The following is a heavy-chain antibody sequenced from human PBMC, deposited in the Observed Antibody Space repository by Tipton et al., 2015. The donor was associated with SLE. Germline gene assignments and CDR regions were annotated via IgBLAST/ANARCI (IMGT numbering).Heavy chain of an antibody. CDR1: GGSLSGCY. D-gene: IGHD3-10*01. Sequence: TLSLTCAVNGGSLSGCYWGWIRQPPGKGLEWIGTFSYSGSTYYNPSLKSRVTISVDTSKNQFSLNLSSVTAADTAVYYCARDLKKGSRGLSAFHIWGQGTMVTVSS. CDR3: ARDLKKGSRGLSAFHI. J-gene: IGHJ3*02. CDR2: FSYSGST. V-gene: IGHV4-34*11.